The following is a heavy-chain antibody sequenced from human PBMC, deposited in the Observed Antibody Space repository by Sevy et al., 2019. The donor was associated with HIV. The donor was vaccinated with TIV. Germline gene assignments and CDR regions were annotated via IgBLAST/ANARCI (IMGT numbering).Heavy chain of an antibody. CDR3: TREGCTKPHDY. D-gene: IGHD2-8*01. Sequence: GGSLRLSCAASGFTFSKYSMSWVRQPPGKGLEWVSTLSFGCGEINYTDSVKGRFTISRDNSKSSVYLQMNNLRPEDTAVYYCTREGCTKPHDYWGQGTLVTVSS. V-gene: IGHV3-23*01. J-gene: IGHJ4*02. CDR1: GFTFSKYS. CDR2: LSFGCGEI.